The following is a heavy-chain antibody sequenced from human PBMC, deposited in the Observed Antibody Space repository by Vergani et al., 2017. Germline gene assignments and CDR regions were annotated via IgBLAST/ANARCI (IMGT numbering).Heavy chain of an antibody. V-gene: IGHV4-59*12. D-gene: IGHD2-21*02. CDR3: ARWPVTAYYFDY. CDR2: IYYSGST. Sequence: QVQLQESGPGLVKPSETLSLTCTVSGGSISSYYWSWIRQPPGKGLEWIGYIYYSGSTYYNPSLKSLVTISVDTSKNQFSLKLSSVTAADTAVYYCARWPVTAYYFDYWGQGTLVTVSS. CDR1: GGSISSYY. J-gene: IGHJ4*02.